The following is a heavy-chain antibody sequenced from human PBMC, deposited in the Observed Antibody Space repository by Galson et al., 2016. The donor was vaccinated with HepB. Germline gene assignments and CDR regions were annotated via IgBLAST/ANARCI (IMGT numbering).Heavy chain of an antibody. Sequence: SVKVSCKASGGTVSSYAISWVRQAPRQGLEWMGGIIPIFGTVNYAQKFQGRVTITADESTRTAYMELSSLRSEDTAVYYCARDKWEQGAFDIWGQGTMVTVSS. CDR3: ARDKWEQGAFDI. J-gene: IGHJ3*02. CDR1: GGTVSSYA. D-gene: IGHD1-26*01. CDR2: IIPIFGTV. V-gene: IGHV1-69*13.